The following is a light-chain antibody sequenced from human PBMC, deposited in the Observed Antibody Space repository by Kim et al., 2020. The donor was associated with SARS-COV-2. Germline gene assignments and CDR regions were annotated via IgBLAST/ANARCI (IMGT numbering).Light chain of an antibody. Sequence: ELTQPPSASGTPGQRVTISCSGSSSNIGSNYVYWYQQFPGTAPKLLIYRNNQRPSGVPDRFSGSKSGTSASLAISGLRSEDGADYYCAAWDDILSGGVFGGGTHLAVL. CDR1: SSNIGSNY. V-gene: IGLV1-47*01. J-gene: IGLJ2*01. CDR2: RNN. CDR3: AAWDDILSGGV.